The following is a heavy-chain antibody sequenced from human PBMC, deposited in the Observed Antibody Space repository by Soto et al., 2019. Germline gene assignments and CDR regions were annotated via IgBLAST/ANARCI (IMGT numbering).Heavy chain of an antibody. Sequence: SETLSPTCTVSGVSISNSSYYWGWIRRPPGKGLEWIGTIYYSGITYYNPSLKSRVKISVDKSKNQLSLKLTSVTDADTAVYYCARHGSNWGQGTLVTVSS. V-gene: IGHV4-39*01. CDR3: ARHGSN. CDR2: IYYSGIT. J-gene: IGHJ4*02. CDR1: GVSISNSSYY.